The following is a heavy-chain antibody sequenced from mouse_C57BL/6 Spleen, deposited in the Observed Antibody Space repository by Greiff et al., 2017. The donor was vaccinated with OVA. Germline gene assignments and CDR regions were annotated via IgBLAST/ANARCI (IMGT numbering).Heavy chain of an antibody. CDR3: ARSRYWRTGYAMDY. V-gene: IGHV1-55*01. CDR2: IYPGSGST. J-gene: IGHJ4*01. CDR1: GYTFTSYW. Sequence: QVQLQQPGAELVKPGASVKLSCKASGYTFTSYWITWVKQRPGQGLEWIGAIYPGSGSTNYNEKFKSKATLTVETSSSTAYMQLSSLTSEDSAVYDGARSRYWRTGYAMDYWGQGTSVTVSS.